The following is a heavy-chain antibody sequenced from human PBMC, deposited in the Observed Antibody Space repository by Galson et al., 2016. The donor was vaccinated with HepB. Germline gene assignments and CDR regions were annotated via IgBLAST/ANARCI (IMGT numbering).Heavy chain of an antibody. J-gene: IGHJ4*02. V-gene: IGHV3-7*04. D-gene: IGHD1-26*01. CDR1: GFAFSSYW. CDR3: AGEILREVGVH. CDR2: INQDGSEK. Sequence: SLRLSCAASGFAFSSYWMMWVRQAPGKGLEWVASINQDGSEKFFVDSVRGRFTISRENAKNSLYLQMSSLRVEDTALYYCAGEILREVGVHWGQGTLVTVSS.